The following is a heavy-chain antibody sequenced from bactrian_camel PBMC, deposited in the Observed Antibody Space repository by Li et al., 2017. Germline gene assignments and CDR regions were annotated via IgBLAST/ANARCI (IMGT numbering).Heavy chain of an antibody. D-gene: IGHD2*01. V-gene: IGHV3S66*01. Sequence: DVQLVESGGGSVQIGGSLTLACAALRGFDDADAEWGWLRQAPGGQREGIATLTSDGTKRYKDSVQGRFTISRDNTQNILYLEMSNLAPEDTGMYYCAANFGPYCSGPYLARRANFLGQGTQVTVS. J-gene: IGHJ4*01. CDR2: LTSDGTK. CDR1: RGFDDADAE.